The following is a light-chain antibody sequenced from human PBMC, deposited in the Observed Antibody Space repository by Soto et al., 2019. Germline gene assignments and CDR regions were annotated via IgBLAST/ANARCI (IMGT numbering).Light chain of an antibody. V-gene: IGLV1-47*01. Sequence: QSVMTQPTSASGTPGQRVTISCSGSSSNIGNFYVYWYQQLPGTAPKLIIYKNNQRPLGVPDRFSGSKSGTSASLAISGLRSEDEADYYCAAWDDSLSGPGVFGGGTQLTVL. CDR2: KNN. CDR3: AAWDDSLSGPGV. J-gene: IGLJ7*01. CDR1: SSNIGNFY.